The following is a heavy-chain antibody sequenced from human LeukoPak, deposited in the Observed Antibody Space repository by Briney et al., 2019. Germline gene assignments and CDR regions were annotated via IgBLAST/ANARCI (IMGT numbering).Heavy chain of an antibody. J-gene: IGHJ4*02. CDR2: ISSSSSHI. D-gene: IGHD3-3*01. Sequence: GGSLRLSCAASGFTFSRYTMNWVRQAPGKGLEWVSFISSSSSHIYYADSVKGRFTISRDNSKNTLYLQMNSLRAEDTAVYYCAKDDGVYYDFWSGMGYFDYWGQGTLVTVSS. CDR3: AKDDGVYYDFWSGMGYFDY. CDR1: GFTFSRYT. V-gene: IGHV3-21*01.